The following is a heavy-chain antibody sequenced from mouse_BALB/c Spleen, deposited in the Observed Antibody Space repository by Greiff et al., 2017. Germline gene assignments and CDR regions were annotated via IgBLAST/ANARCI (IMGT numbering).Heavy chain of an antibody. CDR2: ILPGSGST. V-gene: IGHV1-9*01. CDR3: ARGYDYDLYAMDY. CDR1: GYTFSSYW. Sequence: VQLQQSGAELMKPGASVKISCKATGYTFSSYWIEWVKQRPGHGLEWIGEILPGSGSTNYNEKFKGKATFTADTSSNTAYMQLSSLTSEDSAVYYCARGYDYDLYAMDYWGQGTSVTVSS. D-gene: IGHD2-4*01. J-gene: IGHJ4*01.